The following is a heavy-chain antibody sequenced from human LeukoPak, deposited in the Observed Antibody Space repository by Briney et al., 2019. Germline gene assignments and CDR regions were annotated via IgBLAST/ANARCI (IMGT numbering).Heavy chain of an antibody. CDR1: GFIFSSYA. CDR3: VKVGSNYGDPKDY. CDR2: ISGGGDYT. J-gene: IGHJ4*02. V-gene: IGHV3-23*01. D-gene: IGHD4-17*01. Sequence: GGSPRLSCAASGFIFSSYAMSWVRQAPGKGLEWVSTISGGGDYTFYADSVKGRFTVSRDNSKNTLFVQMNSLRADDTAVYYCVKVGSNYGDPKDYWGQGTLVSVTS.